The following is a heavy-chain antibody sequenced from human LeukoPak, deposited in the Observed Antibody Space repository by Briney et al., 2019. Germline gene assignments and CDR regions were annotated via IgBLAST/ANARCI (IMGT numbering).Heavy chain of an antibody. J-gene: IGHJ4*02. Sequence: GGPLRLSCAASGFYFDYYAMRGVRQPPRQGVKWVSSISGSAITTFYADAVKCRFTISRDNSQNTLFLQMNSLRADDTAVYHCARTTRILGSSLVDYLGQGIQVTGSS. V-gene: IGHV3-23*01. D-gene: IGHD1/OR15-1a*01. CDR2: ISGSAITT. CDR3: ARTTRILGSSLVDY. CDR1: GFYFDYYA.